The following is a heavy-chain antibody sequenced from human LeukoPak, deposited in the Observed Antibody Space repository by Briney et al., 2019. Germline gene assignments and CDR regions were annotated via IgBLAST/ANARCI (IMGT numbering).Heavy chain of an antibody. CDR2: MNPNSGNT. V-gene: IGHV1-8*01. CDR1: GYTFTSYD. D-gene: IGHD6-13*01. CDR3: AREGGRFIAADGIDY. J-gene: IGHJ4*02. Sequence: GASVKVSCKASGYTFTSYDINWGRQATGQGLEWMGWMNPNSGNTGYAQTFQGRVTMTRSTSISTAYMELSSLRFEDTAVYYCAREGGRFIAADGIDYWGQGTLVTVSS.